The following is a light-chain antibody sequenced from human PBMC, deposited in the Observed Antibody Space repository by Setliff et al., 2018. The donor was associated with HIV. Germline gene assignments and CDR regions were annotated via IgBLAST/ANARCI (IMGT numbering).Light chain of an antibody. Sequence: QSVLGQPPSASGTPGQRVTISCSGRDSNIGTNTVNWYHQLPGAAPKLLIYTNNHRPSGVPDRFSGSKSGTSASLAISGLQSEDEAEYYCAAWDDRLNGWVFGGGTKVTVL. V-gene: IGLV1-44*01. J-gene: IGLJ3*02. CDR1: DSNIGTNT. CDR3: AAWDDRLNGWV. CDR2: TNN.